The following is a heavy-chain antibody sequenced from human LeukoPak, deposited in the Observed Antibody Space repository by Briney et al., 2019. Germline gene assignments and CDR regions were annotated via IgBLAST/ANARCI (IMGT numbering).Heavy chain of an antibody. V-gene: IGHV3-30*04. D-gene: IGHD6-25*01. CDR1: GFTFSSYA. CDR2: ISYDGSNK. CDR3: ARDLIRAGIAAARY. J-gene: IGHJ4*02. Sequence: GGSLRLSCAASGFTFSSYAMRWVRQAPGKGLEWVAVISYDGSNKYYAHSVRGRFTLSTDNTTNTLYMQMNSVRAEGTGVYYCARDLIRAGIAAARYWGQGTLATAPS.